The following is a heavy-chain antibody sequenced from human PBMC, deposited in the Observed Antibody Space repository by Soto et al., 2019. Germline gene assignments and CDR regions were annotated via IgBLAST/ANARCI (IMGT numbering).Heavy chain of an antibody. CDR1: GFSLSTSGMC. V-gene: IGHV2-70*01. J-gene: IGHJ6*02. Sequence: SGPTLVKPTQTLTLTCTFSGFSLSTSGMCVSWIRQPPGKALEWLALIDWDDDKYYSTSLKTRLTISKDTSKNQVVLTMTNMDPVDTATYYCARIPSDPSIAANYYYYGMDVWGQGTTVTVSS. CDR3: ARIPSDPSIAANYYYYGMDV. CDR2: IDWDDDK. D-gene: IGHD6-6*01.